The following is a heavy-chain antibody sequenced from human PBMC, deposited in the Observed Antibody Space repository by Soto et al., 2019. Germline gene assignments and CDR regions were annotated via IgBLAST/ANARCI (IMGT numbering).Heavy chain of an antibody. J-gene: IGHJ3*02. CDR1: GGSVSSGAYY. D-gene: IGHD2-8*02. CDR2: IDYSGST. CDR3: GRGMLRAVYAFDI. Sequence: QVQLQESDAGLVKASQTLSLTCTVSGGSVSSGAYYWTWIRQRPGKGLAWIGYIDYSGSTSYSPSLKSRLSISLDTSKHTFSLGLSSVTAADTAMYCCGRGMLRAVYAFDIWGQGTMVTVSS. V-gene: IGHV4-31*03.